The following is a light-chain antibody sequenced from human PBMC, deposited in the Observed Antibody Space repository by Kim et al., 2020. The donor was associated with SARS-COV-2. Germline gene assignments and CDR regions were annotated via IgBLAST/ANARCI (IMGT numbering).Light chain of an antibody. CDR2: SAS. CDR3: QKYDSAPWT. CDR1: QDIGNY. J-gene: IGKJ1*01. V-gene: IGKV1-27*01. Sequence: ASLGDGVTITCRATQDIGNYLAWYQQKPGEPPKRLIYSASTLQSGVPSRFGGRGSGTDFTLTISSLQPEDVATYYCQKYDSAPWTFGQGTKVDIK.